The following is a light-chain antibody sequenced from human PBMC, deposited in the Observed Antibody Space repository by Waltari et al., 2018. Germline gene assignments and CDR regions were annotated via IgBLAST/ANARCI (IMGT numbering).Light chain of an antibody. Sequence: QSALTQPASVSGSPGQSITIPCTGTSSDVGAYNYVSWYQHHPGKAPKIMICQVSNRPSGVSNRLSGSKSGNTASLTISGLQAEDEGDYYCSSYTTSGTFVFGGGTKLTVL. V-gene: IGLV2-14*01. CDR2: QVS. CDR1: SSDVGAYNY. CDR3: SSYTTSGTFV. J-gene: IGLJ2*01.